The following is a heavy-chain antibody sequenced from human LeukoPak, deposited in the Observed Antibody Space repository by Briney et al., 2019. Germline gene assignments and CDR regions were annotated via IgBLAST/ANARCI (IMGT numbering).Heavy chain of an antibody. J-gene: IGHJ4*02. V-gene: IGHV3-23*01. CDR3: AKDHYYDSSGYYYLDY. D-gene: IGHD3-22*01. CDR2: ISGSGGST. Sequence: GGSLRLSCAASRFTFSSYAMSWVRQAPGKGLEWVSAISGSGGSTYYADSVKGRFTISRDNSKNTLYLQMNSLRAEDTAVYYCAKDHYYDSSGYYYLDYWGQGTLVTVSS. CDR1: RFTFSSYA.